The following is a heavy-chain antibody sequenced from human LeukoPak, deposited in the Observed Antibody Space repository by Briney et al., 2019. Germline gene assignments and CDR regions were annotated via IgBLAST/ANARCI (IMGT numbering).Heavy chain of an antibody. CDR3: ARDRVINYYYYGMDV. V-gene: IGHV1-18*01. J-gene: IGHJ6*02. Sequence: GASVKVSCKASGYTFTSYGISWVRQAPGQGLEWMGWISAYNGNTNYAQKLQGRGTMTPDTSTSTAYMELRSLRSDDTAVYYCARDRVINYYYYGMDVWGQGTTVTVSS. D-gene: IGHD2-21*01. CDR2: ISAYNGNT. CDR1: GYTFTSYG.